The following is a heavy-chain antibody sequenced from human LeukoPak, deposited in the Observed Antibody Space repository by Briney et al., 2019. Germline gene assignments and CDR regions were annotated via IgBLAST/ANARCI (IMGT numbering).Heavy chain of an antibody. Sequence: GGSLRLSCAASGFTFDEYGMSWVRQAPGKGLEWVSGINWNGGSAGYADSVKGRFTISRDNAKNSLYLQMNSLRAEDTAVYYCARDLLAVDPDYWGQGTLVTVSS. CDR1: GFTFDEYG. D-gene: IGHD2-15*01. J-gene: IGHJ4*02. CDR3: ARDLLAVDPDY. V-gene: IGHV3-20*04. CDR2: INWNGGSA.